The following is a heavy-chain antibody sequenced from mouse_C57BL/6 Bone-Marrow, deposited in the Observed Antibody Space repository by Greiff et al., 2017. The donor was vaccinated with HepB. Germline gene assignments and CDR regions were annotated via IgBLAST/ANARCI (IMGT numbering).Heavy chain of an antibody. CDR3: AIYEDDLSWFAY. V-gene: IGHV1-82*01. Sequence: QVQLKESGPELVKPGASVKISCKASGYAFSSSWMNWVKQRPGQGLEWIGRIYPGDGDTNYNGKFKGKATLTADKSSSTAYMQLSSLTSEDSAVYFCAIYEDDLSWFAYWGQGTLVTVSA. CDR1: GYAFSSSW. J-gene: IGHJ3*01. D-gene: IGHD2-4*01. CDR2: IYPGDGDT.